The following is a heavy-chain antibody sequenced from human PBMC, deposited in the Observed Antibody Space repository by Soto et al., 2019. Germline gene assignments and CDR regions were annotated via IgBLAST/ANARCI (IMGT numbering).Heavy chain of an antibody. CDR3: ARDRWGVERATPLDY. CDR2: ISYDGSNK. D-gene: IGHD3-10*01. Sequence: QVQLVESGGGVVQPGRSLRLSCAASGFTFSSYAMHWVRQAPGKGLEWVAVISYDGSNKYYADSVKGRFTISRDNSKNTLYLQRNSLRAEDTAVYYCARDRWGVERATPLDYWGQGTRVTVSS. V-gene: IGHV3-30-3*01. CDR1: GFTFSSYA. J-gene: IGHJ4*02.